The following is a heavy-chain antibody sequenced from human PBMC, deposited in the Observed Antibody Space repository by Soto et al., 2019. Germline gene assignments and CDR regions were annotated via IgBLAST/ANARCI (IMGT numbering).Heavy chain of an antibody. CDR1: GFMFTNYG. Sequence: SLRLSCAASGFMFTNYGMHWVRQAPGKGLEWVAVVWANGINNYYADFVEGRFTISRDNSKSSLYLQMNSLRVEDTAVYYCVRERSPFDAFDFWGQGTMVTVSS. CDR2: VWANGINN. V-gene: IGHV3-33*01. CDR3: VRERSPFDAFDF. D-gene: IGHD3-10*01. J-gene: IGHJ3*01.